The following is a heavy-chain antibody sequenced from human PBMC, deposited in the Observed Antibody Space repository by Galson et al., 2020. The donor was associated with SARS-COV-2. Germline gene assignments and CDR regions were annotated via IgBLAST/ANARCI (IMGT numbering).Heavy chain of an antibody. CDR1: GYTFTNYG. Sequence: ASVKVSCKASGYTFTNYGISWVRQAPGQGLEWMGWISTYNTHTNYAQSFQGRVTMTTDTSTSTVYMEMTSLRSDDTAVYFCARGLSGYTYGHFDYWGQGTLVTVSS. CDR2: ISTYNTHT. D-gene: IGHD5-12*01. J-gene: IGHJ4*02. V-gene: IGHV1-18*04. CDR3: ARGLSGYTYGHFDY.